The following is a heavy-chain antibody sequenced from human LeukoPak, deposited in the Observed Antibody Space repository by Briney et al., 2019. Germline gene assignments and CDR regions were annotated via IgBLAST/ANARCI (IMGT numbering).Heavy chain of an antibody. CDR3: TSLSSGWPHY. CDR2: IYYSGST. V-gene: IGHV4-39*01. J-gene: IGHJ4*02. Sequence: SETLSLTCTVSGGSISSSSYYWGWIRQPPGKGLEWIGSIYYSGSTYYNPSLKSRVTISVDTSKNQFSLKLSSVTAADTAVYYCTSLSSGWPHYWGQGTLVTVSS. D-gene: IGHD6-19*01. CDR1: GGSISSSSYY.